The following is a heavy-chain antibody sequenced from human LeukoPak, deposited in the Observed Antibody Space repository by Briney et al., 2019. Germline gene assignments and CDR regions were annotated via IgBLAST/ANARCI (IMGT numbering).Heavy chain of an antibody. CDR2: IKQDGSER. Sequence: GGSLRLYCAASGFTFSNYWMSWVRQAPGKGLEWVANIKQDGSERYYVDSVKGRFTISRDDAKNSLYLQMDSLRAEDTAVYYCARDYGGPHYFDYWGQGTLVTVSS. V-gene: IGHV3-7*01. CDR1: GFTFSNYW. D-gene: IGHD2-15*01. CDR3: ARDYGGPHYFDY. J-gene: IGHJ4*02.